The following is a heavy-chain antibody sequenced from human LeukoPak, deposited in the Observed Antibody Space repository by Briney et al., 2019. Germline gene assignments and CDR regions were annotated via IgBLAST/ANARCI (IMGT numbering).Heavy chain of an antibody. CDR3: TTDAPYYYGSGTKTDAFDL. CDR2: IKSKTDGGTT. V-gene: IGHV3-15*01. D-gene: IGHD3-10*01. J-gene: IGHJ3*01. Sequence: GGSLRLSCAASGFTFSNAWMNWVRQAPGKGLEWVGRIKSKTDGGTTDSAAPVKGRFTISRDDSKNALYLQMNSLKTEDTAVYYCTTDAPYYYGSGTKTDAFDLWGQGTMVTVSS. CDR1: GFTFSNAW.